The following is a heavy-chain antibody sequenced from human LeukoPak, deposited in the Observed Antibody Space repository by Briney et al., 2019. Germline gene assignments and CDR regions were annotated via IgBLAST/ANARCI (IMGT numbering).Heavy chain of an antibody. D-gene: IGHD3-10*01. CDR2: IKQDGSEK. CDR1: GFTFSSYW. V-gene: IGHV3-7*03. CDR3: AKNRRRGYFGSGSNFDY. J-gene: IGHJ4*02. Sequence: GGSLRLSCAASGFTFSSYWMSWVRQAPGKGLEWVANIKQDGSEKYYVDSVKGRFTISRDNAKNSLYLQMSSLRAEDMAFYYCAKNRRRGYFGSGSNFDYWGQGTLVTVSS.